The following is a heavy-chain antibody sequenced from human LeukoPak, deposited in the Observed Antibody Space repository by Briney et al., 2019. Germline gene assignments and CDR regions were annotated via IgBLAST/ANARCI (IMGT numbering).Heavy chain of an antibody. CDR3: ARDFSSGSYYGDYYFDY. J-gene: IGHJ4*02. D-gene: IGHD1-26*01. CDR1: GGSFSGYY. Sequence: PSETLSLTCAVYGGSFSGYYWSWIRQPPGKGLEWIGEINHSGSTNYNPSLKSRVTISVDTSKNQFSLKLSSVTAADTAVYYCARDFSSGSYYGDYYFDYWGQGTLVTVSS. CDR2: INHSGST. V-gene: IGHV4-34*01.